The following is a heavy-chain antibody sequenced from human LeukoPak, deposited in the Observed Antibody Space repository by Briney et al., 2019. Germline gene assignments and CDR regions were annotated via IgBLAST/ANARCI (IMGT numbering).Heavy chain of an antibody. CDR2: IYYSGST. CDR1: GGSISSSSYY. J-gene: IGHJ4*02. D-gene: IGHD3-10*01. V-gene: IGHV4-39*02. Sequence: SETLSLTCTVSGGSISSSSYYWGWIRQPPGKGLEWIGSIYYSGSTYYNPSLKSRVTTSVDTSKNHFSLNLSSVTAADTAVYYCARHRGRYYDSGSYYYFDYWGQGTLVTVSS. CDR3: ARHRGRYYDSGSYYYFDY.